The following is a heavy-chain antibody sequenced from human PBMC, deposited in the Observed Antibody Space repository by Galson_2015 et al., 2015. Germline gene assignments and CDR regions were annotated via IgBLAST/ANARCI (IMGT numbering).Heavy chain of an antibody. D-gene: IGHD2-15*01. CDR1: GYSFTSYW. V-gene: IGHV5-51*01. Sequence: QSGAEVKKPGESLKISCKGSGYSFTSYWIGWVRQMPGKGLEWMGIIYPGDSDTRYSPSFQGQVTISADKSISTAYLQWSSLKASDTAMYYCARRFYCSGGSCYASFDYWGQGTLVTVSS. J-gene: IGHJ4*02. CDR2: IYPGDSDT. CDR3: ARRFYCSGGSCYASFDY.